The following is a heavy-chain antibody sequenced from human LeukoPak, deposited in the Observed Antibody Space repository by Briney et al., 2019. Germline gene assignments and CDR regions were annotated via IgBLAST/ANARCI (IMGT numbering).Heavy chain of an antibody. CDR3: ARVGYGAYVLYYYYMDV. J-gene: IGHJ6*03. V-gene: IGHV4-39*01. D-gene: IGHD4-17*01. Sequence: SETLSRTCTVSGGSISSSSYYWGWIRQPPGKGLEWIGSIYYSGSTYYNPSLKSRVTISVDTSKNQFSLKLSHVTAADTAVYYCARVGYGAYVLYYYYMDVWGKGTTVTVSS. CDR2: IYYSGST. CDR1: GGSISSSSYY.